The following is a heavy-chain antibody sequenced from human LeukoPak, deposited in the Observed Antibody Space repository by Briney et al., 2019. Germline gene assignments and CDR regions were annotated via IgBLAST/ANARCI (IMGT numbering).Heavy chain of an antibody. V-gene: IGHV3-48*03. CDR3: ARDWIAVAGTHYYYGMGV. D-gene: IGHD6-19*01. Sequence: PGGSLRLSCAASGFTFSSYEMNWVRQAPGKGLEWVSYISSSGSTIYYADSVKGRFTISRDNAKNSLYLQMNSLRAEDTAVYYCARDWIAVAGTHYYYGMGVWGKGTTVTVSS. J-gene: IGHJ6*04. CDR1: GFTFSSYE. CDR2: ISSSGSTI.